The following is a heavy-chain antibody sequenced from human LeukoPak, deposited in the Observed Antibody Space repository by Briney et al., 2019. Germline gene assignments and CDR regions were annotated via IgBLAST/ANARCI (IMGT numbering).Heavy chain of an antibody. V-gene: IGHV1-2*02. J-gene: IGHJ6*03. CDR3: ARVSAVTSGYYYYYMGV. D-gene: IGHD4-17*01. Sequence: ASVKVSCKASGYTFTSYDINWVRQATGQGLEWMGWINPNSGGTNYAQKFQGRVTMTRDTSISTAYMELSRLRSNDTAVYYCARVSAVTSGYYYYYMGVWGKGTTVTVSS. CDR2: INPNSGGT. CDR1: GYTFTSYD.